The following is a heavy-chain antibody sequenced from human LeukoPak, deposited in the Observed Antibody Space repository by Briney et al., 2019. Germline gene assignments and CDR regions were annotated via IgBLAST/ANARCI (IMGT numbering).Heavy chain of an antibody. V-gene: IGHV3-30*18. CDR2: ISYDGSNK. CDR1: GFTFSSYG. Sequence: QAGRSLRLSCAASGFTFSSYGMHWVRQAPGKGLEWVAVISYDGSNKYYADSAKGRFTISRDNSKNTLYLQMNSLRAEDTAVYYCAKDLYYYDSSGSAPDYWGQGTLVTVSS. D-gene: IGHD3-22*01. J-gene: IGHJ4*02. CDR3: AKDLYYYDSSGSAPDY.